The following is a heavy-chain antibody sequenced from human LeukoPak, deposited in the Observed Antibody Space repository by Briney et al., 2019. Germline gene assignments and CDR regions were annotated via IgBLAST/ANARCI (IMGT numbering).Heavy chain of an antibody. Sequence: GGSLRLSCAASGFTFSSYAMSRVRQAPGKGLEWVSAISGSGGSTYYADSVKGRFTISRDNSKNTLYLQMNSLRAEDTAVYYCAKGPYSSSWYSGYYYGMDVWGQGTTVTVSS. J-gene: IGHJ6*02. CDR2: ISGSGGST. D-gene: IGHD6-13*01. CDR1: GFTFSSYA. V-gene: IGHV3-23*01. CDR3: AKGPYSSSWYSGYYYGMDV.